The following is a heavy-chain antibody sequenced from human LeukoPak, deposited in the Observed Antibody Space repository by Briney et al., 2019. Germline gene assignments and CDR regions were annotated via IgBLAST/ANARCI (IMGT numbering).Heavy chain of an antibody. CDR2: VNPNSGGT. Sequence: ASVKVSCKASGYTFTGYYMHWVRQAPGQGLEWMGWVNPNSGGTNYAQKFQGRVTMTRDTSISTAYMELSRLRSDDTAVYYCARADEYSSSHFDYWGQGTLVTVSS. J-gene: IGHJ4*02. V-gene: IGHV1-2*02. D-gene: IGHD6-6*01. CDR1: GYTFTGYY. CDR3: ARADEYSSSHFDY.